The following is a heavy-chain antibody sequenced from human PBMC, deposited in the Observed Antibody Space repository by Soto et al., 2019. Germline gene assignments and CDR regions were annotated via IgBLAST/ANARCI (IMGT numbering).Heavy chain of an antibody. Sequence: SVKVSCKASGGTFSSYAISWVRQAPGQGLEWMGGIIPIFGTANYAQKFQGRVTITADESTSTAYMELSSLRSEDTAVYYCARHLSPGYSSSCSYWGQGTLVTVSS. D-gene: IGHD6-13*01. CDR1: GGTFSSYA. J-gene: IGHJ4*02. V-gene: IGHV1-69*13. CDR3: ARHLSPGYSSSCSY. CDR2: IIPIFGTA.